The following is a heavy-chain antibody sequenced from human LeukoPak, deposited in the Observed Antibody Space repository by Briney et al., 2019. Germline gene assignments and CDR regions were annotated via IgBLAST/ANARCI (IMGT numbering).Heavy chain of an antibody. Sequence: GGSLRLSCAASGFTFSSYSTNWVRQAPGKGPEWVSSISSSSSYIYYADSVKGRFTISRDNAKNSLYLQMNSLRAEDTAVYYCAARSLYYDSSAFRFDPWGQGTLVTVSS. CDR1: GFTFSSYS. CDR2: ISSSSSYI. J-gene: IGHJ5*02. CDR3: AARSLYYDSSAFRFDP. D-gene: IGHD3-22*01. V-gene: IGHV3-21*01.